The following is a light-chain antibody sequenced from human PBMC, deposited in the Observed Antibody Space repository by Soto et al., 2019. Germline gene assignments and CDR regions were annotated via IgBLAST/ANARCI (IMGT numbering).Light chain of an antibody. CDR2: KAS. Sequence: DIQMTQSPSTLSASVGDRVTITCRASQSVGSWLAWYQQKPGKAPKLLIYKASSLESGVPSRFSGSGSGTEFSLTIRSLQSDDVASYHWDQNGSSSPLTFGQGTKVEI. J-gene: IGKJ1*01. CDR3: DQNGSSSPLT. V-gene: IGKV1-5*03. CDR1: QSVGSW.